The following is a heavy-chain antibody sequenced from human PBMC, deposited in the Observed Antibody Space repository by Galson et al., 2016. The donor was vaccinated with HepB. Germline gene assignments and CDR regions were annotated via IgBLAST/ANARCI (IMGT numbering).Heavy chain of an antibody. CDR1: GDSVSSNSAA. V-gene: IGHV6-1*01. Sequence: CAISGDSVSSNSAAWNWIRQSPSRGLEWLGRTYYRSRWYNDYAVSLKSRITINPDTSKNQFSLQLNSVTPEDTAVYYCARAKTYCDSASCQVFDPWGQGTLVTVSS. D-gene: IGHD2-2*01. J-gene: IGHJ5*02. CDR3: ARAKTYCDSASCQVFDP. CDR2: TYYRSRWYN.